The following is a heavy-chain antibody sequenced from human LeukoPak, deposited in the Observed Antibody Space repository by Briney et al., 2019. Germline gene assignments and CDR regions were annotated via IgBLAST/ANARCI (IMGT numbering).Heavy chain of an antibody. CDR3: AKVPSYGSGSYHIGCFDD. J-gene: IGHJ4*02. V-gene: IGHV3-23*01. CDR1: GFIFSKAW. Sequence: GGSLRLSCAASGFIFSKAWMNWVRQAPGKGLEWVSGISGNGDNTYDADSVKGRFTISRDNSKNTLYLQMNSLRVEDTAVYYCAKVPSYGSGSYHIGCFDDWGRGTLVTVSS. D-gene: IGHD3-10*01. CDR2: ISGNGDNT.